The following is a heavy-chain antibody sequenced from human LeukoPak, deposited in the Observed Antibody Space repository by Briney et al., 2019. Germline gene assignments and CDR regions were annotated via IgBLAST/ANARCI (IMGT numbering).Heavy chain of an antibody. CDR1: GFTFSSYA. CDR2: ISYDGSNK. D-gene: IGHD5-18*01. Sequence: GRSLRLSCAASGFTFSSYAMHWVRQAPGKGLEWVAVISYDGSNKYYADSVKGRFTISRDNSKNTLYLQMNSLRAEDTAVYYCARDRLGYSYAYYFDYWGQGTLVTVSS. CDR3: ARDRLGYSYAYYFDY. V-gene: IGHV3-30*04. J-gene: IGHJ4*02.